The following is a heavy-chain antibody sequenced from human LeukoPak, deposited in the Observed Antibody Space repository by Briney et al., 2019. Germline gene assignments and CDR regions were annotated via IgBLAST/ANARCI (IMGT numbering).Heavy chain of an antibody. D-gene: IGHD6-13*01. CDR3: AREPGLYIAAAGSDY. J-gene: IGHJ4*02. Sequence: ASVKVSCKASGYTFTGYYMHWVRQAPGQGLEWMGWINPNSGGTNYAQKFQGRVTMTRDTSISTAYMELSRLRSDDTAVYYCAREPGLYIAAAGSDYWGQGTLVTVSS. V-gene: IGHV1-2*02. CDR1: GYTFTGYY. CDR2: INPNSGGT.